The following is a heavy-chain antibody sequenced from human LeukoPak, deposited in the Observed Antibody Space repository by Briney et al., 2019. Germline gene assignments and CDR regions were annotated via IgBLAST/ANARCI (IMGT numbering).Heavy chain of an antibody. Sequence: GASVKVSCKASGGTFSSYAISWVRQAPGQGLEWMGRIIPILGIANYAQKFQGRVTITADKSTSTAYMELSSLRSEDTAVYYCARKAAYYYDSSGYHAFDIWGQGTTVTVSS. V-gene: IGHV1-69*04. D-gene: IGHD3-22*01. CDR2: IIPILGIA. CDR3: ARKAAYYYDSSGYHAFDI. J-gene: IGHJ3*02. CDR1: GGTFSSYA.